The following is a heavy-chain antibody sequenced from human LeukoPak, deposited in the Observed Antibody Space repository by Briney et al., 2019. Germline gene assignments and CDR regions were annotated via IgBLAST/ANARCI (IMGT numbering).Heavy chain of an antibody. D-gene: IGHD1-1*01. CDR3: ARGGRTTLFDY. Sequence: PGGSLRLSCAASGFTFSSYAMHWVRQAPGKGLGWVAVISYDGSNKYYADSVKGRFTISRDNSKNTLYLQMNSLRAEDTAVYYCARGGRTTLFDYWGQGTLVTVSS. CDR1: GFTFSSYA. V-gene: IGHV3-30-3*01. J-gene: IGHJ4*02. CDR2: ISYDGSNK.